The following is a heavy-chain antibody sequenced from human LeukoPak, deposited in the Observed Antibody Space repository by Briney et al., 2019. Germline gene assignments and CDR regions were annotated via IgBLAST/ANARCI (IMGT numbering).Heavy chain of an antibody. J-gene: IGHJ4*02. D-gene: IGHD1-7*01. CDR1: GYTFTGYY. V-gene: IGHV1-2*06. Sequence: ASVKVSCKASGYTFTGYYMHWVRQAPGQGLEWMGRINTNSGGTNYEQKFQGRVTMTADTSISTVYSELSRLKSDDTAVYYCARDPKLELRPYYFDYWGQGTLVTVSS. CDR2: INTNSGGT. CDR3: ARDPKLELRPYYFDY.